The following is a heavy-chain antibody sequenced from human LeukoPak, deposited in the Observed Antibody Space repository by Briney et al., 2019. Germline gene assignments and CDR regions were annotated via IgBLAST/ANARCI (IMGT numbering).Heavy chain of an antibody. D-gene: IGHD3/OR15-3a*01. Sequence: GRSLRLSCAASGFTFSTYGMHWVRQAPGKGLEWVAVIWYDGSNKFYGDSVKGRFTISRDNSENMLYLQMNGLRAEGTAVYYCARAVGPFDYWGQGTLVTVSS. CDR1: GFTFSTYG. J-gene: IGHJ4*02. V-gene: IGHV3-33*01. CDR2: IWYDGSNK. CDR3: ARAVGPFDY.